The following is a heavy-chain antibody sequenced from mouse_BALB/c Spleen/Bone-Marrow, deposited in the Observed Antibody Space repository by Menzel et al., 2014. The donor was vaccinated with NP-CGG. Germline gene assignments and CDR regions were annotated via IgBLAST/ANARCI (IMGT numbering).Heavy chain of an antibody. CDR1: GFDFRTYW. Sequence: EVMLVESGGGLVQPGGFLKLSCAASGFDFRTYWMSWVRQAPGKGLEWIGEINPDSKTKNYAPSLKDKFIISRDNAKSTLYLQMSKVRSEDTALYYCARMGYYGWLAYWGQGTLVTVSA. CDR3: ARMGYYGWLAY. CDR2: INPDSKTK. V-gene: IGHV4-1*02. D-gene: IGHD1-1*01. J-gene: IGHJ3*01.